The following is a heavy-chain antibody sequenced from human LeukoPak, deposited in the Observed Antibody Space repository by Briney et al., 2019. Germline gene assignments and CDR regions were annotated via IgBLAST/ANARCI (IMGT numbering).Heavy chain of an antibody. D-gene: IGHD3-10*01. Sequence: PGGSLRLSCAASGFTFSSYGMHWVRQAAGKGLEWVAFIRYDGSNKYYADSVKGRFTISRDNSKNTLYLQMNSLRAEDTAVYYCAKDPHYYGSGSLINYYYYYGMDVWGQGTTVTVSS. CDR2: IRYDGSNK. V-gene: IGHV3-30*02. CDR3: AKDPHYYGSGSLINYYYYYGMDV. J-gene: IGHJ6*02. CDR1: GFTFSSYG.